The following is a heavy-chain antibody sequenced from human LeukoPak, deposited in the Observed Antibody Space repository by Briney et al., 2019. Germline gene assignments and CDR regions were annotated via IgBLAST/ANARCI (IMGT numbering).Heavy chain of an antibody. CDR1: GFTFSIHG. V-gene: IGHV3-23*01. CDR2: ISPGAEIT. J-gene: IGHJ4*02. CDR3: AKPHFDY. Sequence: GGSRRLSCAASGFTFSIHGMNWVRQAPGKGLEWVSGISPGAEITYYAESVKGRFTISRDNSKNMLYLQMNSLRAEDTAVYYCAKPHFDYWGQGTLVTVSS.